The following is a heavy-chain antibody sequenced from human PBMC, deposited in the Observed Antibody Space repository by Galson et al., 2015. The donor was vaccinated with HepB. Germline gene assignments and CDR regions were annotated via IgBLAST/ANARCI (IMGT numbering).Heavy chain of an antibody. CDR2: IKSKTDGGTT. V-gene: IGHV3-15*01. Sequence: SLRLSCAASGFTFSNAWMSWVRQAPGKGLEWVGRIKSKTDGGTTDYAAPVKGRFTISRDDSKNTLYLQMNSLKTEDTAVYYCTTFYLDYTGMTTVTPVDYWGQGTLVTVSS. CDR1: GFTFSNAW. J-gene: IGHJ4*02. CDR3: TTFYLDYTGMTTVTPVDY. D-gene: IGHD4-17*01.